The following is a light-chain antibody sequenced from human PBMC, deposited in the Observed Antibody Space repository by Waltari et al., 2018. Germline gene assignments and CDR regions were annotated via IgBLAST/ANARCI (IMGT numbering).Light chain of an antibody. CDR2: VAS. CDR3: QQRSDWPRT. V-gene: IGKV3-11*01. CDR1: QSTGTF. J-gene: IGKJ1*01. Sequence: EIVLTQSPATLSLSPGARATLPCRASQSTGTFLAWLQQKPGQAPSLLIYVASDRATDIPSRFSGAGSGTDFTLTISSLGPEDFAVNFCQQRSDWPRTFGQGTRVEIK.